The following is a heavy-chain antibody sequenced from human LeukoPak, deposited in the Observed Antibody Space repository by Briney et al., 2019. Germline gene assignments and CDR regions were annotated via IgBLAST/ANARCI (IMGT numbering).Heavy chain of an antibody. Sequence: GGSLRLSCAASGFTFSTYSMNWVRPAPGKGLEWVSSISSSSSFIYYADSVKGRFTISRDNAKNSLYLQMNSLRAEDTAVYYCARVGEGGSFDYWGQGALVTVSS. CDR1: GFTFSTYS. J-gene: IGHJ4*02. CDR2: ISSSSSFI. CDR3: ARVGEGGSFDY. V-gene: IGHV3-21*01. D-gene: IGHD1-26*01.